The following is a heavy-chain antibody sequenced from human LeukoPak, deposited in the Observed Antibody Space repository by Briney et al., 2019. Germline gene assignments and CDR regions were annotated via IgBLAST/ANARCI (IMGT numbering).Heavy chain of an antibody. J-gene: IGHJ4*02. Sequence: PSETLSLTCAVYGGSFSGYYWSWIRQPPGKGLEWIGEINHSGSTNYNPSLKSRVTISVDTSKNQFSLKLNSVTAADTAVYYCARVGYSSSWPLDYWGQGTLVTVSS. CDR1: GGSFSGYY. D-gene: IGHD6-13*01. CDR3: ARVGYSSSWPLDY. CDR2: INHSGST. V-gene: IGHV4-34*01.